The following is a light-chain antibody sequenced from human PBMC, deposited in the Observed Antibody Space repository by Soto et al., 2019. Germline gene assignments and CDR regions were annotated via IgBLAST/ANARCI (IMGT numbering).Light chain of an antibody. CDR3: AAWDDSLNAFV. CDR2: GND. Sequence: QSVLTQPPSASGTPGQRVTISCSGSSSNIGGNTVNWYQQLPGTAPKLLSYGNDQRPSWVPDRFSGSKSGTSASLAISGLQSEDEADYYCAAWDDSLNAFVFGTGTKFTVL. J-gene: IGLJ1*01. CDR1: SSNIGGNT. V-gene: IGLV1-44*01.